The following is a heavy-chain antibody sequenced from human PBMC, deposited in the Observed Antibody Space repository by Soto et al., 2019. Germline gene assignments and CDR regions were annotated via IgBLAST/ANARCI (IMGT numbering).Heavy chain of an antibody. Sequence: PGGSLRLSCAASGFTFSSYAMTWVRQAPGKGLEWVSTISASGGSTYYADSVKGRFTISRDNSKNTLNLQMNSLRAEDTAVYYCASLFLPGPESTYGYSSSWEPPNYWGQGTLVTVSS. V-gene: IGHV3-23*01. CDR3: ASLFLPGPESTYGYSSSWEPPNY. CDR1: GFTFSSYA. D-gene: IGHD6-13*01. CDR2: ISASGGST. J-gene: IGHJ4*02.